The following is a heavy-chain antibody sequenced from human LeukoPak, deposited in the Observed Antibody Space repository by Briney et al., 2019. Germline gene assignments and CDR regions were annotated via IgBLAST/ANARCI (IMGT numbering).Heavy chain of an antibody. J-gene: IGHJ6*02. Sequence: PSETLSLTCTVSGGSISSYYWSWIRQSAGKGLEWIGRIYTSGSTNYNPSLKSRVTMSVDTSKNQFSLKLSSVTAADTAVYYCAREWASSSKRYYYYYGMDVWGQGTTVTVSS. V-gene: IGHV4-4*07. D-gene: IGHD6-6*01. CDR3: AREWASSSKRYYYYYGMDV. CDR1: GGSISSYY. CDR2: IYTSGST.